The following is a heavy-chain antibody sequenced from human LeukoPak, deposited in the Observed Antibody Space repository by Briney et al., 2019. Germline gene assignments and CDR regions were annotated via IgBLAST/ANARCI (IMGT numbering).Heavy chain of an antibody. CDR3: ARLMYYYDSSGYPAP. V-gene: IGHV4-34*01. CDR2: INHSGST. Sequence: SETLSLTCAVYGGSFSGYYWSWIRQPPGKGLEWIGEINHSGSTNYNPSLKSRVTISVDTSKNQFSLKLSSVTAADTAVYYRARLMYYYDSSGYPAPWGQGTLVTVSS. CDR1: GGSFSGYY. J-gene: IGHJ5*02. D-gene: IGHD3-22*01.